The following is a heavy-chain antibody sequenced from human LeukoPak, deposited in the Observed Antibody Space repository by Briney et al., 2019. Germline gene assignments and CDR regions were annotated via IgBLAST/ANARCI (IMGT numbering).Heavy chain of an antibody. J-gene: IGHJ4*02. CDR3: AKAFYSSSSDFDY. CDR1: GFTFSSNA. CDR2: INGVGDST. D-gene: IGHD6-6*01. Sequence: PGGSLRLSCAASGFTFSSNAMSWVRQAPGKRPEWVSGINGVGDSTFYIDSVKGRFTISRDNSRNTLYLHMTSLRAEDTAVYYCAKAFYSSSSDFDYWGQGTLVTVSS. V-gene: IGHV3-23*01.